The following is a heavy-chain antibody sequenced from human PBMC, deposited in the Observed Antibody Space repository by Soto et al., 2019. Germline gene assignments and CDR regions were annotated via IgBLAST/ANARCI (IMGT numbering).Heavy chain of an antibody. Sequence: QVQLTESGVGVVQPGRSLRLSCAASGFPFRSYAMHWVRQAPGNGLEWVAAVWSDGTNTYYADSVQGRFTIARDNSKNTLYLEMNSLRGEYKAVYYCARALTVTDDFDYWGQGALVTVSS. CDR2: VWSDGTNT. V-gene: IGHV3-33*01. J-gene: IGHJ4*02. CDR1: GFPFRSYA. D-gene: IGHD4-17*01. CDR3: ARALTVTDDFDY.